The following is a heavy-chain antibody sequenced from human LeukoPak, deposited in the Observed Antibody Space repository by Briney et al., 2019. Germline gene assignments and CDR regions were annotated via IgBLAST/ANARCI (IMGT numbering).Heavy chain of an antibody. CDR3: ASDTSSGWYGAFDI. V-gene: IGHV4-59*01. CDR2: IYYSGST. J-gene: IGHJ3*02. CDR1: GGSISSYY. Sequence: PSETLSLTCTVSGGSISSYYWSWIRQPPGKGLEWIGYIYYSGSTNYNPSLKSRVTISVDTSKNQFSLKLSSVTAADTAVYYCASDTSSGWYGAFDIWGQGTMVTVSS. D-gene: IGHD6-19*01.